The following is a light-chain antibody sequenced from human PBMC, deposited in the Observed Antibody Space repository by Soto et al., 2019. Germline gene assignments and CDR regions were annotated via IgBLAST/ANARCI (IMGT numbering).Light chain of an antibody. CDR1: NIGHRS. V-gene: IGLV3-21*02. Sequence: SYELTQPPSVLVAPGQTARITCEGNNIGHRSVHWYQQRPGQAPVLVVYADSDRPSGIPERFSGSKSENSATLTISTLEAGDESDYYCQAWDSSTDHVAFGGGTQLTVL. J-gene: IGLJ2*01. CDR2: ADS. CDR3: QAWDSSTDHVA.